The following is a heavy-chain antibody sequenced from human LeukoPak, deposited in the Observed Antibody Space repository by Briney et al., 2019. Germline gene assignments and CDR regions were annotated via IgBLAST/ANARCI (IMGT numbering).Heavy chain of an antibody. D-gene: IGHD3-16*02. CDR1: GGSFSGYY. CDR3: ARHLIISSAGWFYDYVWGSYRSFDY. V-gene: IGHV4-34*01. CDR2: INHSGST. J-gene: IGHJ4*02. Sequence: SETLSLTCAVYGGSFSGYYWSWIRQPPGKGLEWIGEINHSGSTNYNPSLKSRVTISVDTSKNQFSLKLSSVTAADTAVYYCARHLIISSAGWFYDYVWGSYRSFDYWGQGTLVTVSS.